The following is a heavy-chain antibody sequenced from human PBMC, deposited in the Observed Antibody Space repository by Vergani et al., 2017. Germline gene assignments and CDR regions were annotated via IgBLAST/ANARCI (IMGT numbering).Heavy chain of an antibody. Sequence: QVQLQQWGAGLLKPSETLSLTCAVYGGSFSGYYWSWIRQSPGKGLEWIGEINHSGRTNYNPSLKSRVTISVDTSNNHFSLNLSSVTAADTAVYYCARSGSYQRARDHWGRGTLVTVSS. CDR1: GGSFSGYY. D-gene: IGHD6-25*01. CDR3: ARSGSYQRARDH. V-gene: IGHV4-34*01. J-gene: IGHJ4*02. CDR2: INHSGRT.